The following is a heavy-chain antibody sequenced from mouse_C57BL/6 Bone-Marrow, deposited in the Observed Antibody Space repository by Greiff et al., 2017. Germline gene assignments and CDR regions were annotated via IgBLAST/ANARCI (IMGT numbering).Heavy chain of an antibody. V-gene: IGHV1-64*01. Sequence: VQLQQPGAELVKPGASVKLSCKASGYTFTSYWMHWVKQRPGQGLEWIGMIHPNSGSTNYNEKFKSKATLTVDKSSSTAYMQLSSLTSEDSAVYYGERDDGYYVWYFEVWGTGTTVTVSS. CDR1: GYTFTSYW. CDR3: ERDDGYYVWYFEV. J-gene: IGHJ1*03. D-gene: IGHD2-3*01. CDR2: IHPNSGST.